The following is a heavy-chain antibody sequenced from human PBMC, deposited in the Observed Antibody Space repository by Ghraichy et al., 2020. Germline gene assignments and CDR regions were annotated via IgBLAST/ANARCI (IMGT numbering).Heavy chain of an antibody. CDR2: IGGSGGTT. D-gene: IGHD6-19*01. J-gene: IGHJ4*02. Sequence: GGSLRLSCVASGFNFSSTAVSWVRPAPGRGLQWVSAIGGSGGTTYYADSVKGRFTISRDNSKNTLYLQMNSLRAEDTAVYYCAKNKGSGWMYYFDYWGQGTLVTVSS. V-gene: IGHV3-23*01. CDR1: GFNFSSTA. CDR3: AKNKGSGWMYYFDY.